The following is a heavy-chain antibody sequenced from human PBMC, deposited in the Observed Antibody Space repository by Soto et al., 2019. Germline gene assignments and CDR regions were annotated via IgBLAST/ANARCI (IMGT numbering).Heavy chain of an antibody. CDR1: GGSISSYY. J-gene: IGHJ3*02. V-gene: IGHV4-59*01. CDR3: ARDLRYCSGGSCFGRSHAFDI. Sequence: SETLSLTCTVSGGSISSYYWSWIRQPPGKGLEWIGYIYYSGSTNYNPSLKSRVTISVDTSKNQFSLKLSSVTAADTAVYYCARDLRYCSGGSCFGRSHAFDIWGQGTMVTVS. CDR2: IYYSGST. D-gene: IGHD2-15*01.